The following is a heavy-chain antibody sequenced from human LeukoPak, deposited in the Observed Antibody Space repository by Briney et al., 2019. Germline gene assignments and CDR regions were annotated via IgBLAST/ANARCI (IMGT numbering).Heavy chain of an antibody. D-gene: IGHD6-19*01. CDR2: IYHSGST. CDR3: ARSSIAVAGPIFDY. Sequence: SETLSLTCAVSGGSISSSNWWSWVRQPPGKGLEWIGEIYHSGSTNYNPSLKSRVTISVDTSKNQFSLKLSSVTAADTAVYYCARSSIAVAGPIFDYWGQGTLVTVSS. V-gene: IGHV4-4*02. CDR1: GGSISSSNW. J-gene: IGHJ4*02.